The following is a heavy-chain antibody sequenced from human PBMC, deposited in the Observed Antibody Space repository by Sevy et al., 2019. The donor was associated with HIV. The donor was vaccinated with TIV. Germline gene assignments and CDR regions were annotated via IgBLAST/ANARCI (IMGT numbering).Heavy chain of an antibody. D-gene: IGHD4-17*01. CDR1: GDSISSGVFS. CDR3: ARDGGTLTSPGSFDF. CDR2: VFHTGST. V-gene: IGHV4-30-2*01. J-gene: IGHJ3*01. Sequence: SETLSLTCAVSGDSISSGVFSWNWIRQPPGKGQEWIGYVFHTGSTYYNPSLKSRATISVDTSKNQFSLKLSSMTAADTAVYYCARDGGTLTSPGSFDFWGQGKMVTVSS.